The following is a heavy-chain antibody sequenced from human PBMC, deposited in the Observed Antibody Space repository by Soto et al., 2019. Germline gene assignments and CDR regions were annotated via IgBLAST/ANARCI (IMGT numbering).Heavy chain of an antibody. CDR2: ISAYNGNT. CDR3: ARVVEARGHWFDP. D-gene: IGHD2-15*01. J-gene: IGHJ5*02. Sequence: QVQLVQSGAEVKKPGASVKVSCKASGYTFTSYGISWVRQAPGQGLEWMGRISAYNGNTNYAQKPQGRATTTTDTSTSTGYSELRSLRSDDTAVYYCARVVEARGHWFDPWGQGTLVTVSS. V-gene: IGHV1-18*01. CDR1: GYTFTSYG.